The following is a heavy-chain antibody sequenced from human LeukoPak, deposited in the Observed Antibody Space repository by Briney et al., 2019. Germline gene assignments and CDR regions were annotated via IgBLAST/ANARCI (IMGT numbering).Heavy chain of an antibody. J-gene: IGHJ4*02. Sequence: GASVKVSCMASGYTFTGYYMHWVRQAPGQGLEWMGWINPNSGGTNYAQKFQGRVTMTRDTSISTAYMELSRLRSDDTAVYYCARDSGYSSGRGGGLEDYWGQGTLVTVSS. CDR3: ARDSGYSSGRGGGLEDY. CDR2: INPNSGGT. CDR1: GYTFTGYY. D-gene: IGHD6-19*01. V-gene: IGHV1-2*02.